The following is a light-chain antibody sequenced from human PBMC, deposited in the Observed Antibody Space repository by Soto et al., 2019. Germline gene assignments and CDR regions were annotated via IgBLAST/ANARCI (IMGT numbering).Light chain of an antibody. Sequence: EIVLTPSPATLSLSPGESATLSCRASQSVNSYLAWYQHKPGQSPRLLIYDASIRATGIPARFSGSGSGTDFTLTISSLEPEDFAVYYCQQRSDWPPWTFGQGTKVDIK. CDR2: DAS. J-gene: IGKJ1*01. CDR1: QSVNSY. CDR3: QQRSDWPPWT. V-gene: IGKV3-11*01.